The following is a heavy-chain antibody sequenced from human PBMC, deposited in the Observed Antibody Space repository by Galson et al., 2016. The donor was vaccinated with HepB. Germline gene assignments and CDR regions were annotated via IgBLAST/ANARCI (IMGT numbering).Heavy chain of an antibody. CDR3: VFDCWSGYFTMDV. V-gene: IGHV3-11*01. D-gene: IGHD3-3*01. Sequence: SLRLSCAASGFTFSDYYMAWIRQAPGKGLEWASDISTSGSTKKYADSVKGRFTISRDNAKNSVFLQMNSLRAGDTAVYYCVFDCWSGYFTMDVWGQGTTVTGSS. J-gene: IGHJ6*02. CDR2: ISTSGSTK. CDR1: GFTFSDYY.